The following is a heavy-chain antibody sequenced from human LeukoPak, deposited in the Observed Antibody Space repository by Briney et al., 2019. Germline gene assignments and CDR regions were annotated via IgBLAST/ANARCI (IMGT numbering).Heavy chain of an antibody. CDR3: ARPLDTTFFNAFDI. J-gene: IGHJ3*02. CDR1: GGSISTSSYF. Sequence: SQTLSLTCTVSGGSISTSSYFWGWIRQPPGRGLEWIGSIYYSGITFYNPSLKSRLTISVDTSKNQFSLKLTSVTAADTAVYYCARPLDTTFFNAFDIWGQGTMVTVSS. D-gene: IGHD2/OR15-2a*01. V-gene: IGHV4-39*01. CDR2: IYYSGIT.